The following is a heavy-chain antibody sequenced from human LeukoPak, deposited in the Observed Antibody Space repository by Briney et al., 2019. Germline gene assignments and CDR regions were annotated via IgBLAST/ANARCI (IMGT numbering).Heavy chain of an antibody. V-gene: IGHV3-30-3*01. CDR3: ARETGSAVGSTDFNY. Sequence: GRSLRLSCAASGFTFSSYAIHWVRQAPGKGLEWVAVISYDGSNKYFADSVKGRFTISRDNSKNTLYLQMNSLRAEDTAVYYCARETGSAVGSTDFNYWGQGTLVTVSS. J-gene: IGHJ4*02. CDR1: GFTFSSYA. CDR2: ISYDGSNK. D-gene: IGHD4-17*01.